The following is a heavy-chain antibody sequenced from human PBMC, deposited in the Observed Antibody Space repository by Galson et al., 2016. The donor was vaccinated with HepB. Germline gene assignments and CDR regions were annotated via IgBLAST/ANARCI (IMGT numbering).Heavy chain of an antibody. CDR2: LNPSTGVS. D-gene: IGHD3-3*01. CDR1: GYTFTGYS. V-gene: IGHV1-2*02. J-gene: IGHJ5*02. CDR3: ARSSFGVSNP. Sequence: SVKVSCKASGYTFTGYSLHWLRQAPGQGLQWMGWLNPSTGVSNLAPKFQGRVTMTTDTSTNTAYMELRSLRSDDTAMYYCARSSFGVSNPWGQGTLVTVSS.